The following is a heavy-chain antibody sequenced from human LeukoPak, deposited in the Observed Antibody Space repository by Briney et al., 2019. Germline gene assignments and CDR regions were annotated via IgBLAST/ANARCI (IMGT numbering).Heavy chain of an antibody. CDR1: GFTFDDYA. J-gene: IGHJ5*02. Sequence: PGGSLRLSCAASGFTFDDYAMHWVRQAPGKGLEWVSGISWNSGSIGYADSVEGRFTISRDNAKNSLYLQMNSLRAEDTALYYCAKEAYVLRFLEWPDNWFDPWGQGTLVTVSS. CDR3: AKEAYVLRFLEWPDNWFDP. V-gene: IGHV3-9*01. CDR2: ISWNSGSI. D-gene: IGHD3-3*01.